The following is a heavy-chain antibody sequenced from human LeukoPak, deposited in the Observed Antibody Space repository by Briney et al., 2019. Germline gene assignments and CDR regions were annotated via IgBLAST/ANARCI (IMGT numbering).Heavy chain of an antibody. CDR2: IWNDGSNK. Sequence: GGSLRLSCAASGCTFSVYGMHWVRQAPGKGLERVGVIWNDGSNKYYADSVKGRFTISRDNSKNTLYLQMNSLRAEDTAVYSCARASGPFDYWGQGTLVTVSS. D-gene: IGHD3-10*01. CDR3: ARASGPFDY. V-gene: IGHV3-33*01. CDR1: GCTFSVYG. J-gene: IGHJ4*02.